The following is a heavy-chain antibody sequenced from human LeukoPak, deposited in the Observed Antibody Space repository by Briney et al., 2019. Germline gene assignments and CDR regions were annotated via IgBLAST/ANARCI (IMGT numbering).Heavy chain of an antibody. CDR2: IYYSGST. CDR3: ARAVAGFDY. Sequence: PSETLSLTCTVSGGSISSYYWSWIRQPPGKGLEWIGYIYYSGSTNYNPSLKSRVTISVDTSKNQFSLKLSSVTAADTAVYYCARAVAGFDYWGQGTLVTVSS. D-gene: IGHD6-19*01. V-gene: IGHV4-59*01. CDR1: GGSISSYY. J-gene: IGHJ4*02.